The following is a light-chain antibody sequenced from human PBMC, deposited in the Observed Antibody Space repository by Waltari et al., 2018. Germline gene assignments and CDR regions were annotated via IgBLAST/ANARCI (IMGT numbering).Light chain of an antibody. CDR1: QSVSSD. J-gene: IGKJ4*02. CDR3: QQYNNWPLT. CDR2: GAS. Sequence: ETVMTQSPPTLSVSPGERATLPCRASQSVSSDLAWYQQKPGQAPGLLIYGASTRATGIPGRFSGSGSGTECTLTISSLQSEDFGVYYWQQYNNWPLTFGGGTKVEI. V-gene: IGKV3-15*01.